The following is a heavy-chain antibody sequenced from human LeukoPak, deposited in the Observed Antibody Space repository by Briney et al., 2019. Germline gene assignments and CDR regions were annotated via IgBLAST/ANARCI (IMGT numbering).Heavy chain of an antibody. CDR1: GGSISSSSYY. J-gene: IGHJ2*01. V-gene: IGHV4-39*01. CDR2: IYYSGST. CDR3: ARRSGWYFDL. Sequence: SETLSLTCTVSGGSISSSSYYWGWIRQPPGRGLEWIGSIYYSGSTYYNPSLKSRVTISVDTSKNQFSLKLSSVTAADTAVYYCARRSGWYFDLWGRGTLVTVSS.